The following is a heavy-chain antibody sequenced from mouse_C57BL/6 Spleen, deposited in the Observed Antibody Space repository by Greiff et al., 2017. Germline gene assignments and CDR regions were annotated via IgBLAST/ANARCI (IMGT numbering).Heavy chain of an antibody. D-gene: IGHD2-1*01. CDR3: ARSIYYGNYYFDY. CDR1: GYTFTSYW. Sequence: VQLQQPGAELVRPGTSVKLSCKASGYTFTSYWMHWVKQRPGQGLEWIGVIDPSDSYTNYNQKFKGKATLTVDTSSSTAYMQLSSLTSEDSAVYYCARSIYYGNYYFDYWGQGTTLTVSS. V-gene: IGHV1-59*01. J-gene: IGHJ2*01. CDR2: IDPSDSYT.